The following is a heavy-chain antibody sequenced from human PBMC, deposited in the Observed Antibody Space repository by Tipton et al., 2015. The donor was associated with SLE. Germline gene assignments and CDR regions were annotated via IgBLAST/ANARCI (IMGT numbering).Heavy chain of an antibody. V-gene: IGHV3-7*03. Sequence: GSLRLSCAASGFTFSSYWMSWVRQAPGKGLVWVANIKQDGSEKYYVDSVKGRFTISRDNAKNSLYLQMNSLRAEDTALYYCAKDIGGGWYRGAFDIWGQGTMVTVSS. D-gene: IGHD6-19*01. J-gene: IGHJ3*02. CDR2: IKQDGSEK. CDR1: GFTFSSYW. CDR3: AKDIGGGWYRGAFDI.